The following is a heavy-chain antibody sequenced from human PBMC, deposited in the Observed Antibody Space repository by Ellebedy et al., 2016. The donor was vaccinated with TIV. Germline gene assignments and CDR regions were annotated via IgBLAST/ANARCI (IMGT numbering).Heavy chain of an antibody. CDR1: GGSISSGSYY. Sequence: SETLSLTXTVPGGSISSGSYYWSWVRQPAGKGLEWIGRISSGGTSYNPSLRSRVTMSVDTSKNQFSLRLTSVMAADAAVYYCARGHNWFDLWGQGTLVSVSS. CDR3: ARGHNWFDL. J-gene: IGHJ5*02. V-gene: IGHV4-61*02. CDR2: ISSGGT.